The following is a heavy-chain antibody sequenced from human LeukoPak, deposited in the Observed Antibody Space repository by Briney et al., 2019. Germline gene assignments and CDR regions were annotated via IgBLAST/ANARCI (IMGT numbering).Heavy chain of an antibody. V-gene: IGHV3-33*06. CDR1: GFTFSSYG. Sequence: GGSLRLSCAASGFTFSSYGMHWVRQAPGKGLEWVAVIWYDGSNRYHADSVKGRFTISRDNSKNTLYLQMNSLRAEDTAVYYCAKEVRRYYGSGSPYWGQGTLVTVSS. CDR2: IWYDGSNR. J-gene: IGHJ4*02. D-gene: IGHD3-10*01. CDR3: AKEVRRYYGSGSPY.